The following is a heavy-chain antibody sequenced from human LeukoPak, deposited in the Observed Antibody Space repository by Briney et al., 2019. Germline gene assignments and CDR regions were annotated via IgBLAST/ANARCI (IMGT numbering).Heavy chain of an antibody. CDR1: GGTFSSYA. Sequence: ASVKVSCKASGGTFSSYAISWVRQAPGQGLEWMGRIIPILGIANYAQKFQGRVTITADKSTSTAYMELSSLRSEDTAVYYCARRQDYGDYAELDYWGQGTLVTVSS. CDR2: IIPILGIA. D-gene: IGHD4-17*01. V-gene: IGHV1-69*04. J-gene: IGHJ4*02. CDR3: ARRQDYGDYAELDY.